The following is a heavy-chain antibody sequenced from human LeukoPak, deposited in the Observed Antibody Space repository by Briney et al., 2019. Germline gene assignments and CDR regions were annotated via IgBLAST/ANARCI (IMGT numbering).Heavy chain of an antibody. CDR1: GFTFSSYA. CDR3: AKGRWFGEFTYFDY. Sequence: GGSLRLSCAASGFTFSSYAMHWVRQAPGKGLEWVAVISYDGSNKYYADSVKGRFTISRDNSKNTLYLQMNSLRAEDTAVYYCAKGRWFGEFTYFDYWGQGTLVTVSS. CDR2: ISYDGSNK. V-gene: IGHV3-30-3*01. J-gene: IGHJ4*02. D-gene: IGHD3-10*01.